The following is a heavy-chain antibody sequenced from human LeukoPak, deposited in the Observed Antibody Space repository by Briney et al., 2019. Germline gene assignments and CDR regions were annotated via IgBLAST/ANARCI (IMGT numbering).Heavy chain of an antibody. J-gene: IGHJ3*02. CDR1: GFTFSSYG. V-gene: IGHV3-30*18. Sequence: GRSLRLSCAASGFTFSSYGMHWVRQAPGKGLEWVAVISYDGSNKYYADSVKGRFTISRDNSKNTLYLQMNSLRAEDTAVYYCAKDATTVVTLTGAFDIWGQGTMVTVSS. CDR3: AKDATTVVTLTGAFDI. D-gene: IGHD4-23*01. CDR2: ISYDGSNK.